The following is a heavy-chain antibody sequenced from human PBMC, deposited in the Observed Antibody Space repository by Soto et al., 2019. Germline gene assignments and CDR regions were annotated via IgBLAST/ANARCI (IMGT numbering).Heavy chain of an antibody. Sequence: QVQLVESGGGVVQPGRSLRLSCAASGFTFSSYGMHWVRQAPGKVLEWVAVISYDGSNKYYADSVKGRFTISRDNSKNTLYLQMNSLRAEDTAVYYCAVGYCSSTSCYAPRLYYYGMDVWGQGTTVTVSS. CDR2: ISYDGSNK. CDR1: GFTFSSYG. V-gene: IGHV3-30*03. D-gene: IGHD2-2*01. J-gene: IGHJ6*02. CDR3: AVGYCSSTSCYAPRLYYYGMDV.